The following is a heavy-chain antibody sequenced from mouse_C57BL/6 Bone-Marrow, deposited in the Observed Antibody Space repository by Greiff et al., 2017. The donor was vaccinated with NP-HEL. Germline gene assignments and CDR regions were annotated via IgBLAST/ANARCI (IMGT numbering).Heavy chain of an antibody. J-gene: IGHJ3*01. CDR2: IYPGDGDT. CDR1: GYAFSSSW. D-gene: IGHD3-3*01. Sequence: LVESGPELVKPGASVKISCKASGYAFSSSWMNWVKQRPGKGLEWIGRIYPGDGDTNYNGKFKGKATLTADKSSSTAYMQLSSLTSEDSAVYFCARRRGDLAWFAYWGQGTLVTVSA. CDR3: ARRRGDLAWFAY. V-gene: IGHV1-82*01.